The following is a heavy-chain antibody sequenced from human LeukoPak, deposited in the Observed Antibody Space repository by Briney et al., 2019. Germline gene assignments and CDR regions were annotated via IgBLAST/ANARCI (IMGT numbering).Heavy chain of an antibody. V-gene: IGHV4-31*03. J-gene: IGHJ4*02. Sequence: SQTLSLTCTVSGGSISSGGYYWSWIRQHPGKGLEWIGYIYYSGSTYYNPSLKSRVTISVDTSKNQFSLKLSSVTAADTAVYYCARDSGSGSYSDYWGQGTLVTVSS. CDR1: GGSISSGGYY. D-gene: IGHD3-10*01. CDR2: IYYSGST. CDR3: ARDSGSGSYSDY.